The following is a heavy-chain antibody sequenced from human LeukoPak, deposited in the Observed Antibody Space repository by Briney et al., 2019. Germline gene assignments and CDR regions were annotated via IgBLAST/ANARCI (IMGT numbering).Heavy chain of an antibody. J-gene: IGHJ3*02. Sequence: GGSLRLSCAASGFTFSSYAMSWVRQAPGKGLEWVSAISGSGGSTYYSDSVKGRFTISRDNSKNTLYLQMNSLRAEDTAVYYCAKDRPKYYYDSSALFTASRAFDIWGQGTMVTVSS. CDR2: ISGSGGST. CDR3: AKDRPKYYYDSSALFTASRAFDI. CDR1: GFTFSSYA. V-gene: IGHV3-23*01. D-gene: IGHD3-22*01.